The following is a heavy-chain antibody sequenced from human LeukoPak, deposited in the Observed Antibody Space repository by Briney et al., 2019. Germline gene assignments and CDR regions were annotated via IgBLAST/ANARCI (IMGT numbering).Heavy chain of an antibody. Sequence: PGGSLRLSCAASGFPFSRYAMSWVRQTPERGLEWVSVISGSDGSRYYADSVKGRFTISRDDSRNTVYLQMNNLRAEDTAVYYCAKQVSCDTTTCYSGMPPDYWGQGTLATVSS. CDR2: ISGSDGSR. V-gene: IGHV3-23*01. D-gene: IGHD2/OR15-2a*01. CDR1: GFPFSRYA. CDR3: AKQVSCDTTTCYSGMPPDY. J-gene: IGHJ4*02.